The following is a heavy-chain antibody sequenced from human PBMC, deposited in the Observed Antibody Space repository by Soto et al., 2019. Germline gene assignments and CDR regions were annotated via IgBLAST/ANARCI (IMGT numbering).Heavy chain of an antibody. CDR2: ISSSSSYI. CDR3: ARDANDILTGYFNY. Sequence: LRLSSAASGFTFSRNSMNWCRQAPGKGLEWVSSISSSSSYIYYADSVKGRFTISRDNAKNSLYLQMNSLRAEDTAVYYCARDANDILTGYFNYWGQGTLVTVSS. D-gene: IGHD3-9*01. CDR1: GFTFSRNS. J-gene: IGHJ4*02. V-gene: IGHV3-21*01.